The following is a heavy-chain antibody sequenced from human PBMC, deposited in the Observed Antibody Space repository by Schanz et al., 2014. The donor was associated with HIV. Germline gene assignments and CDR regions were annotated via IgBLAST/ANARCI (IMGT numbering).Heavy chain of an antibody. CDR2: ISGSGDYG. J-gene: IGHJ4*02. CDR1: GFTFSDHY. Sequence: QVQLVESGGGLVKPGGSLRLSCAASGFTFSDHYMTWIRQAPGKGLECVSYISGSGDYGHYEDSVQGRFAISRDNTRTFLYREMSTLTAADTGVYFCARRARCSGGACYSRFDFELWGRGILVSLSS. CDR3: ARRARCSGGACYSRFDFEL. D-gene: IGHD2-15*01. V-gene: IGHV3-11*01.